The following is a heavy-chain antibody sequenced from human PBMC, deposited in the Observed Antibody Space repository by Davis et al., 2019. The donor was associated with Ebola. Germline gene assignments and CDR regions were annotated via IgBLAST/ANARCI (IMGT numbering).Heavy chain of an antibody. Sequence: PSETLSLTCTVSGGSISSYYWSWIRQPPGKGLEWIGYIYYSGSTNYNPSLKSRVTISVDTSKNQFSLKLSSVTAADTAVYYCARLRSDWSLGYYYYYMDVWGKGTTVTVSS. D-gene: IGHD6-19*01. CDR2: IYYSGST. CDR1: GGSISSYY. V-gene: IGHV4-59*08. CDR3: ARLRSDWSLGYYYYYMDV. J-gene: IGHJ6*03.